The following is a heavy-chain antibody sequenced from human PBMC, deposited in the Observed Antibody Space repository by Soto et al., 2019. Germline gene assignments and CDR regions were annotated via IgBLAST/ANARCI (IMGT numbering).Heavy chain of an antibody. V-gene: IGHV1-18*01. Sequence: QVHLVQSGAEVKKPGASVKVSCKGSGDTFTSYGITWVRQAPGQGLEWMGWISAHNGNTNYAQKPKGRATVTRDTSTSTAYMELRGLRSDDTAVYYCARGRYGDYWGQGALVTVSS. CDR1: GDTFTSYG. J-gene: IGHJ4*02. CDR3: ARGRYGDY. CDR2: ISAHNGNT. D-gene: IGHD1-1*01.